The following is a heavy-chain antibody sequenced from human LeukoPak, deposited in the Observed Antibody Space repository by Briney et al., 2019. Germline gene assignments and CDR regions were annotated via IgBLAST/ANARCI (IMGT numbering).Heavy chain of an antibody. CDR1: GFTFRISW. Sequence: GGSLILSCAGSGFTFRISWMSWVRQAPGRGLEWVANIKEDGSEKNYVDSVKGRFTISRDNDKNLMYLQMNSLRAEDTAMYYCARGGRPDYWGQGILVTVSS. V-gene: IGHV3-7*05. J-gene: IGHJ4*02. CDR2: IKEDGSEK. D-gene: IGHD6-6*01. CDR3: ARGGRPDY.